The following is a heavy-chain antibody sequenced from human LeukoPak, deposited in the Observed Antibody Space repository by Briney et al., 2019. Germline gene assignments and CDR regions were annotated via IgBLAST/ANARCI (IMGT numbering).Heavy chain of an antibody. CDR1: GYTFTSYY. J-gene: IGHJ3*02. Sequence: ASVKVSCKASGYTFTSYYMHWVRQAPGQGLEWMGIINPSGGSTSYAQKFQGRVTMTRDMSTSTVYMELSSLRSEDTAVYYCARDTRSRGTMVRGVIADAFDIWGQGTMVTVS. CDR3: ARDTRSRGTMVRGVIADAFDI. V-gene: IGHV1-46*01. CDR2: INPSGGST. D-gene: IGHD3-10*01.